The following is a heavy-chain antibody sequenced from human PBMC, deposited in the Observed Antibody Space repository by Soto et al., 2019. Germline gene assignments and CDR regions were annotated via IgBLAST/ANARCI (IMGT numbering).Heavy chain of an antibody. Sequence: ASVKVSCKASGYSFSDYYVSWVRQAPGHGLEWKGWINPNNGDTNFAQKFQGKVTMTRDTSVTTVYLELSSLTSYDTAVYYCARDPLQQRWFDPWGQGTLVTVSS. D-gene: IGHD6-13*01. CDR3: ARDPLQQRWFDP. V-gene: IGHV1-2*02. J-gene: IGHJ5*02. CDR2: INPNNGDT. CDR1: GYSFSDYY.